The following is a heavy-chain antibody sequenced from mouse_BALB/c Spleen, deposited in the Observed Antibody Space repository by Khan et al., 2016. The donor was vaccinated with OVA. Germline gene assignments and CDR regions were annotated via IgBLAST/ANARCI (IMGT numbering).Heavy chain of an antibody. V-gene: IGHV1-7*01. CDR3: ERDRIDY. J-gene: IGHJ2*01. CDR2: INPTSGYT. Sequence: VQLQESGAELAKPGASVKMSCKASGYTFTSYWMHWIKQRPGPGLEWIGYINPTSGYTDYNQKFKDKATLTADKSSSTAYMQLSSLTSDDSAVYYCERDRIDYWGQGTALTVSS. CDR1: GYTFTSYW.